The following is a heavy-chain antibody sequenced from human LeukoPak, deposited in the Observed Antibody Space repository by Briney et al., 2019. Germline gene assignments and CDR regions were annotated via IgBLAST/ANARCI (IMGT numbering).Heavy chain of an antibody. CDR2: INAGNGNT. CDR1: GYTFTSYA. J-gene: IGHJ4*02. V-gene: IGHV1-3*03. Sequence: ASVKVSCKASGYTFTSYAMHWVRQAPGQRLEWMGWINAGNGNTKYSQEFQGRITITRDTSASTAYMELSSLGSEDMAVYYCARGPVSYGDLNYYFDYWGQGTLVTVSS. D-gene: IGHD4-17*01. CDR3: ARGPVSYGDLNYYFDY.